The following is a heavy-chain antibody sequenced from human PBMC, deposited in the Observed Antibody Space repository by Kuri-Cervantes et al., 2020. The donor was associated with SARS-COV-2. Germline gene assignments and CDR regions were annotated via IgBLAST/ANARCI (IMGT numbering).Heavy chain of an antibody. Sequence: ESLKISCTVSGGSISSYYWSWIRQPPGKGLEWIGYIYYSGSTNYNPSLKSRVTISVDTSKNQFSLKLSSVTAADTAVYYCARTINEDYDYVWGSYRYYFDYWGQGTLVTVSS. CDR1: GGSISSYY. CDR2: IYYSGST. CDR3: ARTINEDYDYVWGSYRYYFDY. J-gene: IGHJ4*02. V-gene: IGHV4-59*01. D-gene: IGHD3-16*02.